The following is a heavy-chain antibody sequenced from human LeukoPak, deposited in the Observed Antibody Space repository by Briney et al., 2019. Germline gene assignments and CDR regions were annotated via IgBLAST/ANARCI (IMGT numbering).Heavy chain of an antibody. CDR3: ARRRVDSSGYDAFDI. J-gene: IGHJ3*02. CDR1: GGSISSDYYY. CDR2: IYYSGST. Sequence: SQTLSLTCTVSGGSISSDYYYWSWIRQPAEKGLEWIGYIYYSGSTNYNPSLNSRVNILIDMSKNQFSLKLGSVTAADTAVYYCARRRVDSSGYDAFDIWGQGTMVTVSS. V-gene: IGHV4-61*10. D-gene: IGHD3-22*01.